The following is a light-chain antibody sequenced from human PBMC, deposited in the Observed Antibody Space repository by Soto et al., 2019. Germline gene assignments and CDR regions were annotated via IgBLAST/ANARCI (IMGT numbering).Light chain of an antibody. Sequence: QSALTQPPSASGSPGQSVTISCTGTSSDVGAYYYVSWYQQHPGKAPKVMIYEVNIRPSGVSNRFSGSKSGNTASLTISGLQAEDEADYYCSAYTTSNSVVFGGGTQLTVL. CDR3: SAYTTSNSVV. CDR1: SSDVGAYYY. V-gene: IGLV2-14*01. J-gene: IGLJ2*01. CDR2: EVN.